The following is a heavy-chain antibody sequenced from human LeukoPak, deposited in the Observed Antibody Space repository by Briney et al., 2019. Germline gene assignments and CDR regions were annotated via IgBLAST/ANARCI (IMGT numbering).Heavy chain of an antibody. J-gene: IGHJ4*02. CDR2: INPNSGGT. Sequence: GASVNVSCKASGYTFTGYYMHWVRQAPGQGLEWMGWINPNSGGTNYAQKFQGRVTMTRDTSISTAYMELSRLRSDDTAVYYCARDRSTFWSGYYTGRFDYWGQGTLVTVSS. CDR1: GYTFTGYY. D-gene: IGHD3-3*01. V-gene: IGHV1-2*02. CDR3: ARDRSTFWSGYYTGRFDY.